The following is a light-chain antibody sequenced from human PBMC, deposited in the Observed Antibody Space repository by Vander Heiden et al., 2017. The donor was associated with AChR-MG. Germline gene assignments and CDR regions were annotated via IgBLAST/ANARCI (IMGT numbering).Light chain of an antibody. V-gene: IGLV2-8*01. Sequence: QSALTQPPSASGSPGQSVTISCTGTSSDVGGYNYVSWYQQHPGKAPKLMIYDVSKRPSGVPDRFSGSKSGNTASLTVSGLQAEDEADYYCSSYAGSDNWGVFGGGTKLTVL. CDR2: DVS. J-gene: IGLJ2*01. CDR1: SSDVGGYNY. CDR3: SSYAGSDNWGV.